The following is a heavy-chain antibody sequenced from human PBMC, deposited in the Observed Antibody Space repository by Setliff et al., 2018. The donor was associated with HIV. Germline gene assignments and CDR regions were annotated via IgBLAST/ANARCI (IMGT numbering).Heavy chain of an antibody. CDR1: GYTFTGYF. Sequence: ASVKVSCKASGYTFTGYFVHWVRQAPGQGLEWMGWIRPHNGDTNIQQRFKGRVIMTRDTSINTAYMELSRLRAHDTGVYYRARPLSNSLDYWGQGTLGNVSS. CDR3: ARPLSNSLDY. CDR2: IRPHNGDT. D-gene: IGHD7-27*01. V-gene: IGHV1-2*02. J-gene: IGHJ4*02.